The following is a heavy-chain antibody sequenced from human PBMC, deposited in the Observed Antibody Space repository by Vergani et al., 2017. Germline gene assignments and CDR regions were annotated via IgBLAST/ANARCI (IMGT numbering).Heavy chain of an antibody. D-gene: IGHD3-16*01. J-gene: IGHJ3*01. Sequence: EKQLVQSGSETKKPGESLKISCQAFGYIFSNFWIGWVRQRPGRGLEWMGIIYPGDSEVKSNPTFRGQVIFSVDTSVNTAYLQWRSLQASDTATYFCASGGHGPENGGALQLWGQGTNITVSS. V-gene: IGHV5-51*01. CDR1: GYIFSNFW. CDR3: ASGGHGPENGGALQL. CDR2: IYPGDSEV.